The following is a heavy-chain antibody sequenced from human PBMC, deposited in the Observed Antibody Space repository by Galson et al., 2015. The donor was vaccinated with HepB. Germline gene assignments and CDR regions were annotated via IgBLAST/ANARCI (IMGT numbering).Heavy chain of an antibody. D-gene: IGHD2-15*01. J-gene: IGHJ4*02. CDR3: ARDSWIGGVVVAAMGGFDY. V-gene: IGHV1-2*02. Sequence: SVKVSCKASGYTFTGYYMHWVRQAPGQGLEWMGWINPNSGGTNYAQKFQGRVTMTRDTSISTAYMELSRLRSDDTAVYYCARDSWIGGVVVAAMGGFDYWGQGTLVTVSS. CDR1: GYTFTGYY. CDR2: INPNSGGT.